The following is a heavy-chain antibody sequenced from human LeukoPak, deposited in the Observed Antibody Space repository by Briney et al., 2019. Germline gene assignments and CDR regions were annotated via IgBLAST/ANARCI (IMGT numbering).Heavy chain of an antibody. CDR2: ISYDGSNK. CDR1: GFTFGTYG. J-gene: IGHJ4*02. V-gene: IGHV3-30*18. Sequence: GRSLRLSCAASGFTFGTYGVHWVRQAPGQGLEWVAVISYDGSNKYYADSVKGRFTISRDNSKNTLYLQMISLRAEDTAVYYCAKIRGNLRANYLDYWGQGTLVTVSS. CDR3: AKIRGNLRANYLDY. D-gene: IGHD1-7*01.